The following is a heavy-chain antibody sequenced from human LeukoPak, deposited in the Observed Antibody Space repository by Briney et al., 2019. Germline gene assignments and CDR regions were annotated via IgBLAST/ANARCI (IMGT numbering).Heavy chain of an antibody. CDR3: ATGMVRGVPYYYYGMDV. CDR1: GGTFSSYA. CDR2: IIPIFGTA. Sequence: SVKVSCKASGGTFSSYAISWVRQAPGQGLEWMGGIIPIFGTANYAQKFQGRVTMTEDTSTDTAYMELSSLRSEDTAVYYCATGMVRGVPYYYYGMDVWGQGTTVTVSS. J-gene: IGHJ6*02. D-gene: IGHD3-10*01. V-gene: IGHV1-69*06.